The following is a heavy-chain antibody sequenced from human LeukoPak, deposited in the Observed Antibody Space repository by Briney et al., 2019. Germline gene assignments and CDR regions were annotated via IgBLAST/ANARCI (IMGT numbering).Heavy chain of an antibody. D-gene: IGHD6-19*01. V-gene: IGHV3-23*01. CDR2: ISGNDGST. CDR1: GFTFSISA. CDR3: AKDRGGWYYFDY. J-gene: IGHJ4*02. Sequence: PGGSLRLSCAASGFTFSISAMSWVRQAPGKGMEWVSGISGNDGSTDYEDSVKGRFTISRDNSKNTLYLQMNSLRAEDTAVYYCAKDRGGWYYFDYWGQGTLVTVSS.